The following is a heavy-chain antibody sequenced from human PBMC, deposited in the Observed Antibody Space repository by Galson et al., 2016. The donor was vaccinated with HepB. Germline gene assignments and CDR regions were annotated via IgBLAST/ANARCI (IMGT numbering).Heavy chain of an antibody. J-gene: IGHJ3*02. CDR3: ARGSARGGYGGSWGDAFDI. CDR1: GVSIGTTDYY. CDR2: FYLSGST. V-gene: IGHV4-39*01. D-gene: IGHD2-15*01. Sequence: SETLSLTCSVSGVSIGTTDYYWGWTRQSPGKGLEWIGSFYLSGSTYYNPSLEGRVTLSVDTSKKQFSLKLSSVTAADTALYYCARGSARGGYGGSWGDAFDIWGQGTMVTVSS.